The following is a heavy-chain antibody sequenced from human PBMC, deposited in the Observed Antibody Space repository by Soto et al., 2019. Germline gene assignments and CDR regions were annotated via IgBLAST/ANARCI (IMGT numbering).Heavy chain of an antibody. D-gene: IGHD1-26*01. CDR2: ITSSGGRT. CDR1: GFTFGSYA. Sequence: GGSLRLSCAASGFTFGSYAMSWVRQAPGKGLEWVSAITSSGGRTHYVDSVKGRFTISRDNSKNTLYLQMNSLRAEDTAVYYCAKVIVGATTALDYWGQGTLVTVSS. J-gene: IGHJ4*02. CDR3: AKVIVGATTALDY. V-gene: IGHV3-23*01.